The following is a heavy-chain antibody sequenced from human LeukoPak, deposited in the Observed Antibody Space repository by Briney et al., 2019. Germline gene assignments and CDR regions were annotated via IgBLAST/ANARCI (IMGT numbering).Heavy chain of an antibody. D-gene: IGHD3-10*01. Sequence: ASVKVSCKASGGTFSSYAISWVRQAPGQGLEWMGGIIPIFVTANYAQKFQGRVTITADESTSTAHMELSSLRSEDTAVYYCARGNSYYGSGYGAFDIWGQGTMVTVSS. V-gene: IGHV1-69*13. J-gene: IGHJ3*02. CDR2: IIPIFVTA. CDR1: GGTFSSYA. CDR3: ARGNSYYGSGYGAFDI.